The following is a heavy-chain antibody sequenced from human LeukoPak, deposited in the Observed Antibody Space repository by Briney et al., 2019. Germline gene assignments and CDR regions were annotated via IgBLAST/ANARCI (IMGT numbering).Heavy chain of an antibody. CDR3: ARELYCSSTSCHGVWFDP. D-gene: IGHD2-2*01. V-gene: IGHV4-59*01. J-gene: IGHJ5*02. CDR2: IYYSGST. CDR1: GGSISSYY. Sequence: SETLSLTCTVSGGSISSYYWSWIRQPPGKGLEWIGNIYYSGSTNYNPSLKSRVTISVDTSKNQFSLKLSSVTAADTAVYYCARELYCSSTSCHGVWFDPWGQGTLVTVSS.